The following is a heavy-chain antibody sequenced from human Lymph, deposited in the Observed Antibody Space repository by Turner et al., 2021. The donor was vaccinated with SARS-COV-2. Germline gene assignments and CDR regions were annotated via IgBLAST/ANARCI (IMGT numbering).Heavy chain of an antibody. D-gene: IGHD5-18*01. CDR1: GFTFSTYW. CDR3: AREDTVMVYDY. J-gene: IGHJ4*02. CDR2: IKQDGSEK. V-gene: IGHV3-7*03. Sequence: EVQLVESGGGLVQPGGSLRLSCAASGFTFSTYWMRWVRQAPGKGLEWVANIKQDGSEKYYVDSVKGRFTISRDNAKNSLYLQMNSLGAEDTAVYYCAREDTVMVYDYWGQGTLVTVSS.